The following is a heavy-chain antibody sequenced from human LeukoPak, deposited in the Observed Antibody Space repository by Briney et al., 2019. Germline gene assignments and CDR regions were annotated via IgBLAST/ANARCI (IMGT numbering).Heavy chain of an antibody. J-gene: IGHJ4*02. V-gene: IGHV1-8*01. Sequence: ASVKVSCKASGYTFTSYDINWVRQATGQGLEWMGWMNPNSGNTGYAQKFQGRVTMTRNTSISTAYMELSSLRSEDTAVYYCARVKRYCSSTSCYNPLRYWGQGTLVTVSS. CDR3: ARVKRYCSSTSCYNPLRY. CDR2: MNPNSGNT. CDR1: GYTFTSYD. D-gene: IGHD2-2*01.